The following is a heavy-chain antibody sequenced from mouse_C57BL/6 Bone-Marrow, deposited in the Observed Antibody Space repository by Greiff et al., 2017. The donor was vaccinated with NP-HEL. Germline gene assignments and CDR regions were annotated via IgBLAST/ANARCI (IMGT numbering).Heavy chain of an antibody. V-gene: IGHV1-58*01. J-gene: IGHJ1*03. CDR3: ASRYYGSSYWYFDV. D-gene: IGHD1-1*01. Sequence: EVQLQESGAELVRPGSSVKMSCKTSGYTFTSYGINWVKQRPGQGLEWIGYIYIGNGYTEYNEKFKGKATLTSDTSSSTAYMQLSSLTSEDSAIYFCASRYYGSSYWYFDVWGTGTTVTVSS. CDR1: GYTFTSYG. CDR2: IYIGNGYT.